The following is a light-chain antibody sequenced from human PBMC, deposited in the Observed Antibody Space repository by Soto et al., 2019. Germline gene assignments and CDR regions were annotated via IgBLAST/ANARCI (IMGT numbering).Light chain of an antibody. CDR3: SSFASGSPYV. V-gene: IGLV2-14*01. Sequence: QSALTQPASMSGSPGQSITISCTGTSSDIGGYNYVSWYQQHPGKGPKLMIYEVRNRPSGISNRFSASKSGNTASLTISGLQAEDEAHYYCSSFASGSPYVFGTGTKLTVL. CDR1: SSDIGGYNY. CDR2: EVR. J-gene: IGLJ1*01.